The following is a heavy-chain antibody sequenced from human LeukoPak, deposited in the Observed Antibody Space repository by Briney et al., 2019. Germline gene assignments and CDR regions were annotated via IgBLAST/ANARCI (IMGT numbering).Heavy chain of an antibody. Sequence: PGGSLRLSCAASGFTFDDYAVHWVRQAPGKGLEWVSGISWNSGSIGYADSVKGRFTISRDNAKNSLYLQMNSLRAEDTAVYYCARDYYYDSSGYSPSAFDIWGQGTMVTVSS. CDR3: ARDYYYDSSGYSPSAFDI. V-gene: IGHV3-9*01. D-gene: IGHD3-22*01. CDR2: ISWNSGSI. J-gene: IGHJ3*02. CDR1: GFTFDDYA.